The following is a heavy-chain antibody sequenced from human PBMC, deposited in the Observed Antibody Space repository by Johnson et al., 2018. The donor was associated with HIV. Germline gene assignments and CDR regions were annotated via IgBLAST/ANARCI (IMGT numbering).Heavy chain of an antibody. CDR3: ARNRPVSYGYRGAFDF. Sequence: VQLAESGGGVVQPGGSLRLSCAASGFTFDDNTMHWVRQAPAKGLQWVAVISYDGSDKDYADSVKGRFTISRDSSKNTLYLQMNSLRAEDTAVYYCARNRPVSYGYRGAFDFWGQGTMVTVSS. D-gene: IGHD5-18*01. CDR2: ISYDGSDK. CDR1: GFTFDDNT. V-gene: IGHV3-30*19. J-gene: IGHJ3*01.